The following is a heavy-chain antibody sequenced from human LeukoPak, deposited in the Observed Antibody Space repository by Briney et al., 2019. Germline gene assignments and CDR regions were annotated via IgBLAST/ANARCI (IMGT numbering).Heavy chain of an antibody. CDR2: INPNSGGT. D-gene: IGHD3-22*01. CDR1: AYIFTVYY. CDR3: AAYYYDSSGTIWFDP. J-gene: IGHJ5*02. Sequence: ASVRVSCKASAYIFTVYYMHWVRQAPGQGLEWMGWINPNSGGTNYAQKFQGRVTMTRDTSISTAYMELNRLTSDDTAVYYCAAYYYDSSGTIWFDPWGQGTLVTVSS. V-gene: IGHV1-2*02.